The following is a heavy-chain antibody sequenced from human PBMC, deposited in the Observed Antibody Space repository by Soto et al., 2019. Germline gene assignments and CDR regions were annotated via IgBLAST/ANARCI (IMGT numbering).Heavy chain of an antibody. CDR2: IDWDDDK. V-gene: IGHV2-70*01. D-gene: IGHD6-13*01. CDR3: ARAVAAAGTYYYYGMDV. Sequence: SGPTLVNPTQTLTLTCTSSGFSLSTSGMCVSWIRQPPGKALEWLALIDWDDDKYYSTSLKTRLTISKDTSKNQVVLTMTNMDPVDTATYYCARAVAAAGTYYYYGMDVWGQGTTVTVSS. CDR1: GFSLSTSGMC. J-gene: IGHJ6*02.